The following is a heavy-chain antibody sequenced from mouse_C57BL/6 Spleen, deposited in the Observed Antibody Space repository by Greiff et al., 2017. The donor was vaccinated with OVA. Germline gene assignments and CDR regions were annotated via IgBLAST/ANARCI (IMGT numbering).Heavy chain of an antibody. Sequence: EVQLKESGGDLVKPGGSLKLSCAASGFTFSSYGMSWVRQTPDKRLEWVATISSGGSYTYYPDSVKGRFTISRDNAKNTLYLQMSSLKSEDTAMDYCARLMYYGSSYHYYVDYWGQGTTLTVSS. CDR2: ISSGGSYT. D-gene: IGHD1-1*01. J-gene: IGHJ2*01. CDR1: GFTFSSYG. CDR3: ARLMYYGSSYHYYVDY. V-gene: IGHV5-6*01.